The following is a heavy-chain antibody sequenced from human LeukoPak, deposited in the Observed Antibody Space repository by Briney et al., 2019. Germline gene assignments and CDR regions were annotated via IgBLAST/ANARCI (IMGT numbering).Heavy chain of an antibody. V-gene: IGHV4-4*02. CDR1: GGSISSSNW. D-gene: IGHD3-10*01. Sequence: SETLSLTCAVSGGSISSSNWWSWVRQPPGKGLEWIGEIYHSGSTNYNPSLKSRVTISVDKSKNQFSLKLSSVTAADTAVYYCARDAIMVRGVIITRARAFDIWGQGTKVTVSS. CDR3: ARDAIMVRGVIITRARAFDI. J-gene: IGHJ3*02. CDR2: IYHSGST.